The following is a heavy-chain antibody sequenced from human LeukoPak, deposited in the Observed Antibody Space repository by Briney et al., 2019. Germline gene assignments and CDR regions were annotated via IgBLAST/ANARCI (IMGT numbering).Heavy chain of an antibody. CDR1: GFTFRSYE. CDR3: AGSLTYYYDSSAHY. V-gene: IGHV3-48*03. J-gene: IGHJ4*02. Sequence: GGSLRLSCAASGFTFRSYEMNWVRQAPGKGLEWVSYITSSGNTIYYADSVKGRFTISRDNAKNSLYLQMNSLRAEDTAVYYCAGSLTYYYDSSAHYWGQGTLVTVSS. D-gene: IGHD3-22*01. CDR2: ITSSGNTI.